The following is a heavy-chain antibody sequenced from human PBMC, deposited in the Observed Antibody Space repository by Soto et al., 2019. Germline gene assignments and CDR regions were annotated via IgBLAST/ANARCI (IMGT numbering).Heavy chain of an antibody. J-gene: IGHJ4*02. CDR2: IYPGDSDT. CDR3: ARHGGAVHTRGWYGGY. V-gene: IGHV5-51*01. CDR1: GYSFTSYW. D-gene: IGHD6-19*01. Sequence: GESLKISCKGSGYSFTSYWIGWVRQMPGKGLEWMGIIYPGDSDTRYSPSFQGQVTISADKSISTAYLQWSSLKASDTAMYYCARHGGAVHTRGWYGGYWGQGTLVTVSS.